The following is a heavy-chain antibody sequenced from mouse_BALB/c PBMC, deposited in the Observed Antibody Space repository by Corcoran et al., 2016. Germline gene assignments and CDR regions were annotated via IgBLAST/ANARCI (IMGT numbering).Heavy chain of an antibody. CDR2: ISCYNGAT. V-gene: IGHV1S34*01. D-gene: IGHD2-10*02. CDR1: GYSFTGYY. Sequence: LVKTGASVKISCKASGYSFTGYYMHWVKQSHGKSLEWLGYISCYNGATSYNQKFKGKATFTVDTSSSTAYMQFNSLTSEDSAVYYCARSGYGNYDYFDYWGQGTTLTVSS. CDR3: ARSGYGNYDYFDY. J-gene: IGHJ2*01.